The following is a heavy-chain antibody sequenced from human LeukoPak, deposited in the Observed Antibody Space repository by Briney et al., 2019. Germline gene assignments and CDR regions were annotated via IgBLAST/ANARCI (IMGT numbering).Heavy chain of an antibody. J-gene: IGHJ3*02. CDR1: GYTFTGYY. CDR3: ARDKPPDDAFDI. Sequence: ASVKVSFKASGYTFTGYYMHWVRQAPGQGLEWMGWINPNSGGTNYAQKFQGRVTMTRDTSISTAYMELSRLRSDDTAVYYCARDKPPDDAFDIWGQGTMVTVSS. CDR2: INPNSGGT. V-gene: IGHV1-2*02.